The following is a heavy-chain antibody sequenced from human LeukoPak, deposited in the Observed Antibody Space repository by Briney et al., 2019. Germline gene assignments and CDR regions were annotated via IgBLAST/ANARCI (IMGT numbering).Heavy chain of an antibody. J-gene: IGHJ6*02. CDR1: GYTFTSYA. Sequence: ASVKVSCEASGYTFTSYAMHWVRQAPGQRLEWMGWINAGNGNTKYSQKFQGRVTITRDTSASTAYMELSSLRSEDTAVYYCASPKHYYYGMDVWGQGTTVTVSS. CDR3: ASPKHYYYGMDV. CDR2: INAGNGNT. V-gene: IGHV1-3*01.